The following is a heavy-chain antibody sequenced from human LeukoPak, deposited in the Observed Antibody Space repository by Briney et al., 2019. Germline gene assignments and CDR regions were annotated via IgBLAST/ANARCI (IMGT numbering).Heavy chain of an antibody. D-gene: IGHD3-22*01. CDR1: GFTFSSYW. Sequence: GGSLRLSCAASGFTFSSYWMHWVRQAPGKGLVWVSRINSDGSSTSYADSVKGRFTISRDNAKNTLYLQMNSLRAEDTAVYYCARGPYYYDSSGYYAFDIGGQGTMVTVSS. CDR3: ARGPYYYDSSGYYAFDI. CDR2: INSDGSST. V-gene: IGHV3-74*01. J-gene: IGHJ3*02.